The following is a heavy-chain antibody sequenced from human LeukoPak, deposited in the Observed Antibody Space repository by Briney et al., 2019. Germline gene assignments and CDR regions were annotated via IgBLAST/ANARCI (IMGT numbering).Heavy chain of an antibody. J-gene: IGHJ4*02. CDR2: ISGSGGST. D-gene: IGHD3-16*01. V-gene: IGHV3-23*01. CDR3: ASLRLGEFAFNY. CDR1: GFTFSSYA. Sequence: GGSLRLSCAASGFTFSSYAMSWVRQAPGKGLEWVSAISGSGGSTYYADSVKGRFTISRDNAKNSLYLQMNSLRDEDTAVYYCASLRLGEFAFNYWGQGTLVTVSS.